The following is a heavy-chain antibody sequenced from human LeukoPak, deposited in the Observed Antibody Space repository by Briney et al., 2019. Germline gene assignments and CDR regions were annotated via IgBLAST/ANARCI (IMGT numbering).Heavy chain of an antibody. V-gene: IGHV4-38-2*02. CDR3: ARDWITPRSSGWYEGRFDP. CDR1: GYSISSGYY. Sequence: PSETLSLTCAVSGYSISSGYYWGWIRQPPGKGLEWIGSIYHSGSTYYNPSLKSRVTISVDTSKNQFSLKLSSVTAADTAVYYCARDWITPRSSGWYEGRFDPWGQGTLVTVSS. CDR2: IYHSGST. J-gene: IGHJ5*02. D-gene: IGHD6-19*01.